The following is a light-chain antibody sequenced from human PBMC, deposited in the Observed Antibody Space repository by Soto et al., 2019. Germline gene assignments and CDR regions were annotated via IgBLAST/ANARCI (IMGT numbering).Light chain of an antibody. CDR2: GAS. CDR3: QQYGSSPPRT. CDR1: QSVSNDF. J-gene: IGKJ1*01. V-gene: IGKV3-20*01. Sequence: EIVLTQSPGILSLSPGERATLSCRASQSVSNDFLAWYQQKPGQAPRLLIYGASTRATDVPDRFSGSGSGADFTLTISRLEPEDFAVYYCQQYGSSPPRTFSQGTKVDI.